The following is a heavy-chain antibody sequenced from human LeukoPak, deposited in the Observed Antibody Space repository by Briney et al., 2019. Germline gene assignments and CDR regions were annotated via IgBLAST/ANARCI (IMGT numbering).Heavy chain of an antibody. D-gene: IGHD6-19*01. CDR1: GGFVSSGSYY. CDR3: ARATPSRSGLNY. CDR2: VYYSGST. V-gene: IGHV4-61*01. J-gene: IGHJ4*02. Sequence: SETLSPTCTVSGGFVSSGSYYWSWIRQPPGKGLDWVGYVYYSGSTSYNPSLKSRLTISLDTSRNQFSLKLTSVTAADTAVYYCARATPSRSGLNYWGQGTLVTVSS.